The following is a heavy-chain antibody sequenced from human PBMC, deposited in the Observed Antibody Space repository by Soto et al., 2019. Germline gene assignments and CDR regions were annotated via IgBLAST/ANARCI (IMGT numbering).Heavy chain of an antibody. D-gene: IGHD3-3*01. CDR1: GGSISSYY. CDR3: ERVSVFGVAMGYYYMDV. J-gene: IGHJ6*03. CDR2: IYYSGST. V-gene: IGHV4-59*01. Sequence: SGTLSLTCTVSGGSISSYYWSWIRQPPGKGLEWIGYIYYSGSTNYNPSLKSRVTISVDTSKNQFSLKLSSVTAADTAVYYCERVSVFGVAMGYYYMDVWGKGTTVTVSS.